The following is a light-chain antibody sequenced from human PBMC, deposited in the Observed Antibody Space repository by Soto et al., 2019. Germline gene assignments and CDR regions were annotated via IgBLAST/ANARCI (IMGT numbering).Light chain of an antibody. CDR2: FGS. V-gene: IGKV2-28*01. J-gene: IGKJ5*01. Sequence: EILMTQAKKKLPVTPGEPASIASGCGSSLLYNHTYTYLDWSVQPPGQSPQLLTYFGSHRPPGVPDRSSGRGSGPDFTLKIHRVEAEDVGTYYCMHALHSLTFRQGTRLQI. CDR3: MHALHSLT. CDR1: SSLLYNHTYTY.